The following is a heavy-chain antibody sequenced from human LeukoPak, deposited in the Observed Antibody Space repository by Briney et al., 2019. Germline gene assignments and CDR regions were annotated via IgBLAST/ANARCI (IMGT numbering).Heavy chain of an antibody. CDR2: ISAYNGNT. Sequence: EASVKVSCKASGYTFTSYGISWVRQAPGQGLEWTGWISAYNGNTNYAQKLQGRVTMTTDTSTSTAYMELRSLRSDDTAVYYCARTFWSGYFGFDPWGQGTLVTVSS. D-gene: IGHD3-3*01. V-gene: IGHV1-18*01. CDR3: ARTFWSGYFGFDP. J-gene: IGHJ5*02. CDR1: GYTFTSYG.